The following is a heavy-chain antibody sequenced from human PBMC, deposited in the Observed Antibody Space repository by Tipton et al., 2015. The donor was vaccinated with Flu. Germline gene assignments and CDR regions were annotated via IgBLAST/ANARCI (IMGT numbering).Heavy chain of an antibody. J-gene: IGHJ6*02. V-gene: IGHV2-70*01. CDR1: GFSLSTSGVC. Sequence: LVKPTQTLTLTCTFSGFSLSTSGVCVSWIRQPPGKALEWLALIDWDDDKYYSTSLKARLTISKDTSKNQVVLTMTNMDPVDTATYYCARIPGYSCALDYGMDVWGQGTTVTVSS. CDR2: IDWDDDK. CDR3: ARIPGYSCALDYGMDV. D-gene: IGHD5-18*01.